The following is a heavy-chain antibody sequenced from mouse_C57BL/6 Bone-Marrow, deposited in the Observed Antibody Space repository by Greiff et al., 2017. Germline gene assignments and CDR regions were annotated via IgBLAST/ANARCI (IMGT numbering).Heavy chain of an antibody. CDR2: IDPETGGT. D-gene: IGHD1-1*01. CDR1: GYTFTDYE. V-gene: IGHV1-15*01. CDR3: TIYYYGSSYGYFDV. Sequence: VKLMESGAELVRPGASVTLSCKASGYTFTDYEMHWVKQTPVHGLEWIGAIDPETGGTAYNQKFKGKAILTADKSSSTAYMELRSLTSEDSAVYYCTIYYYGSSYGYFDVWGTGTTVTVSS. J-gene: IGHJ1*03.